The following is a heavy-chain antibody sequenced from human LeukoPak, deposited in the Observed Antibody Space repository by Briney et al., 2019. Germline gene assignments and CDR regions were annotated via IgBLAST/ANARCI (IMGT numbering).Heavy chain of an antibody. D-gene: IGHD1-26*01. J-gene: IGHJ4*02. CDR2: IRSKAYGGTT. CDR3: TREHSGSYYSFDY. CDR1: GFTFGDYA. Sequence: GRSLRLSCTASGFTFGDYAMSWVRQAPGKGLEWVGFIRSKAYGGTTEYAASVKGRLTISRDDSKSLAYLQMNSLKTEDTAVYYCTREHSGSYYSFDYWGQGTLVTVSS. V-gene: IGHV3-49*04.